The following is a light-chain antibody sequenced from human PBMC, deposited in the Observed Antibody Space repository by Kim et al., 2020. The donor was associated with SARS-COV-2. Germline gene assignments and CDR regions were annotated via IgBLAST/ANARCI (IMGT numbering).Light chain of an antibody. V-gene: IGLV1-47*01. CDR2: RNN. CDR1: SSNIGSNY. J-gene: IGLJ3*02. Sequence: QSVLTQPPSASGTPGQRVTISCSGSSSNIGSNYVYWYQQPPGTAPKLLIYRNNQRPSGVPDRFSGSKSGTSASLSISGLRSEDEADYYCAAWDDSLSVPVFGGGTQLTVL. CDR3: AAWDDSLSVPV.